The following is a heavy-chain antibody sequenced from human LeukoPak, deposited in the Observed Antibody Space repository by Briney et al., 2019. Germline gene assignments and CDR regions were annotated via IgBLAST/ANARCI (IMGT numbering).Heavy chain of an antibody. CDR1: GFTFSDYY. D-gene: IGHD2-2*01. Sequence: PGGSLRLXCAASGFTFSDYYMSWIRQAPGKGLEWVSYISSSGSTIYYADSVKGRFTISRDNSKNTLYLQMNSLRAEDTAVYYCAKGPYIVVVPAAIDYWGQGTLVTVSS. J-gene: IGHJ4*02. V-gene: IGHV3-11*01. CDR2: ISSSGSTI. CDR3: AKGPYIVVVPAAIDY.